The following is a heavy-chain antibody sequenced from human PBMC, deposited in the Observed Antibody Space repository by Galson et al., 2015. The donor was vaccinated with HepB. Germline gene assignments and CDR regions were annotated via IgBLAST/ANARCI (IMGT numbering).Heavy chain of an antibody. Sequence: SVKVSCKASGYILTTYYMHWVRQAPGQGLEWMGIITPSGGSTTYAQKSQGRVTMTRDTSTSTVYMELRSLRSEDTAVYYCARDTARTTVTTASYLFDYWGQGTLVTVSS. CDR3: ARDTARTTVTTASYLFDY. J-gene: IGHJ4*02. CDR2: ITPSGGST. D-gene: IGHD4-17*01. CDR1: GYILTTYY. V-gene: IGHV1-46*01.